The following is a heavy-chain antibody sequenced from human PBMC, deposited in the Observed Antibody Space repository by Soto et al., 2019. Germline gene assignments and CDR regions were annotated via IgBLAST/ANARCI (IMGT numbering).Heavy chain of an antibody. CDR2: IWYDGSNK. V-gene: IGHV3-33*01. CDR3: ARGAGRYYYLDV. J-gene: IGHJ6*03. CDR1: GFTFSSYG. Sequence: HPGGSLRLSCAASGFTFSSYGMHWVRQAPGKGLEWVAVIWYDGSNKYYADSVKGRFTISRDNSKNTLYLQMNSLRAEDTAVYYCARGAGRYYYLDVWGKGTSVTVSS. D-gene: IGHD3-10*01.